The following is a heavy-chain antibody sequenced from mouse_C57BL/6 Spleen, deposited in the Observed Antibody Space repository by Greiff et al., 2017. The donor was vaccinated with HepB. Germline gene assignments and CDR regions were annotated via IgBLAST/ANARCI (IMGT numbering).Heavy chain of an antibody. CDR2: ISSGGSYT. CDR3: ASFTTVVAPFAY. V-gene: IGHV5-6*02. CDR1: GFTFSSYG. Sequence: EVMLVESGGDLVKPGGSLKLSCAASGFTFSSYGMSWVRQTPDKRLEWVATISSGGSYTYYPDSVKGRFTISRDNAKNTLYLQMSSLKSEDTAMYYCASFTTVVAPFAYWGQGTLVTVSA. J-gene: IGHJ3*01. D-gene: IGHD1-1*01.